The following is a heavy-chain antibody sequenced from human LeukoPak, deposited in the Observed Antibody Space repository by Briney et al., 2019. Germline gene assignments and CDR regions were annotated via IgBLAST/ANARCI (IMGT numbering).Heavy chain of an antibody. CDR1: GRSISSRDYC. CDR2: IYHGGST. CDR3: ARRLGGSGSYYY. J-gene: IGHJ4*02. V-gene: IGHV4-39*01. Sequence: SETLSLPCPVSGRSISSRDYCWGWIRQPPGKGLEWIGTIYHGGSTYSNPSLKSRVTISVDTSKNEFSLKLRSVTAADTAVYYCARRLGGSGSYYYWGQGTLVTVSS. D-gene: IGHD3-10*01.